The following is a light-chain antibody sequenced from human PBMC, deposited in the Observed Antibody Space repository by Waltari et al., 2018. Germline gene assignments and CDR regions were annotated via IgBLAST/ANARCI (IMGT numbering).Light chain of an antibody. CDR2: DVS. Sequence: QSALTQPASVSGSPGQSITISCTGTSSDVGAFTYVSWYQQHPGEAPKLLLYDVSNQPSGVSDRFSGSKSGNTASLTISGLQGEDEAVYHCTSYTSNRLFVFGTGTTLTVL. CDR3: TSYTSNRLFV. V-gene: IGLV2-14*03. CDR1: SSDVGAFTY. J-gene: IGLJ1*01.